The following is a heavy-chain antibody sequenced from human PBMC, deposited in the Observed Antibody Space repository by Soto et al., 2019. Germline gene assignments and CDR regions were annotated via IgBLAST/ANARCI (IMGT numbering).Heavy chain of an antibody. Sequence: QLQLQESGSGLVKPSQTLSLTCAVSGGSISSGSYSWSWIRQPPGKGLEWIGYIYHSGSTYYNPSLKSRVTISVDRSKNQFSLRLSSVTAADTAVYYCAGGIAARPLGYWGQGTLVTVSS. CDR1: GGSISSGSYS. J-gene: IGHJ4*02. CDR2: IYHSGST. D-gene: IGHD6-6*01. CDR3: AGGIAARPLGY. V-gene: IGHV4-30-2*01.